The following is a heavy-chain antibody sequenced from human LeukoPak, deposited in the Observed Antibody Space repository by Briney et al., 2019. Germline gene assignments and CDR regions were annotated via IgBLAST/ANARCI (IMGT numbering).Heavy chain of an antibody. CDR1: GFTFSASA. CDR3: TKYYYDVLTGYRGMDD. J-gene: IGHJ6*02. V-gene: IGHV3-73*01. D-gene: IGHD3-9*01. CDR2: IRYKADDFAT. Sequence: PRGSLRLSCAASGFTFSASAIHWVCQASGKGLEWVGRIRYKADDFATAYAASVKGRFLISRDDSKNTAYLQTNSLKTDDTAVYYCTKYYYDVLTGYRGMDDWGQGTTVTVSS.